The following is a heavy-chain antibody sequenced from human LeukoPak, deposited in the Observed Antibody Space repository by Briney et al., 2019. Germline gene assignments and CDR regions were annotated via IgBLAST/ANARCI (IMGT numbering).Heavy chain of an antibody. CDR1: GYTFTSYG. CDR2: ISAYNGNT. V-gene: IGHV1-18*01. CDR3: ARWQDTDFWSGVSYYFDY. D-gene: IGHD3-3*01. Sequence: ASVKVSCKASGYTFTSYGISWVRQAPGQGLEWMGWISAYNGNTNYAQKLQGRVTMTTDTSTSTAYMELRSLRSDGTAVYYCARWQDTDFWSGVSYYFDYWGQGTLVTVSS. J-gene: IGHJ4*02.